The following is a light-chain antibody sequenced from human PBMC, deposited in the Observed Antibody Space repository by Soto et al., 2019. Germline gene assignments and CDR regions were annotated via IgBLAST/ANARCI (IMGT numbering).Light chain of an antibody. V-gene: IGKV3-20*01. Sequence: TVLTQSPVTLSLSPGERATLSCRASQSVGGNVAGYQQKPGQAPKLLISGASSRAPGIPDRFSGSGSGADFPRSISRLEPDDFALYYCHHYASAPITFCQGTRLDI. J-gene: IGKJ5*01. CDR2: GAS. CDR1: QSVGGN. CDR3: HHYASAPIT.